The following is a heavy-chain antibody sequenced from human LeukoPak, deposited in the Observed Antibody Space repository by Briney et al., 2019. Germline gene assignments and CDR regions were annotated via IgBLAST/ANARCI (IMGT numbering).Heavy chain of an antibody. CDR2: INPNSGGT. D-gene: IGHD3-3*01. CDR3: ARPKDRIFGVVVYWYFDL. J-gene: IGHJ2*01. Sequence: ASVKVSCTASGYTFTGYYMHWVRQAPGQGLEWMGWINPNSGGTNYAQKFQGRVTMTRDTSISTAYMELSRLRSDDTAVYYCARPKDRIFGVVVYWYFDLWGRGTLVTVSS. CDR1: GYTFTGYY. V-gene: IGHV1-2*02.